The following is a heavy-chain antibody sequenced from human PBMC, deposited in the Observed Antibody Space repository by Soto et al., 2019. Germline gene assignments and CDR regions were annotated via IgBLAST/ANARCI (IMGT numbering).Heavy chain of an antibody. D-gene: IGHD3-22*01. CDR2: IYYSGST. J-gene: IGHJ4*02. CDR1: GGSISSYY. Sequence: PSETLSLTCTVSGGSISSYYWSWIRQPPGKGLEWIGYIYYSGSTNYNPSLKSRVTISVDTSKNQFSLKLSSVTAADTAVYYCARVSVDYYDSSGYYFPYYFDYWGQGTLVTVSS. CDR3: ARVSVDYYDSSGYYFPYYFDY. V-gene: IGHV4-59*01.